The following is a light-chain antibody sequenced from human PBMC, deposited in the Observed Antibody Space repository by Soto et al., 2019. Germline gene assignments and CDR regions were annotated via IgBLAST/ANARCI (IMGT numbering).Light chain of an antibody. CDR3: TSYTGSSTPWV. CDR2: GVS. Sequence: QSALTQPASVSGSPGQSITISCAGTRSDVGGYNYVSWYQQHPGKAPKLMIYGVSNRPSGVSNRFSGSKSGSTASLTISGLQAEDEADYYCTSYTGSSTPWVFGGGTKLTVL. V-gene: IGLV2-14*01. CDR1: RSDVGGYNY. J-gene: IGLJ3*02.